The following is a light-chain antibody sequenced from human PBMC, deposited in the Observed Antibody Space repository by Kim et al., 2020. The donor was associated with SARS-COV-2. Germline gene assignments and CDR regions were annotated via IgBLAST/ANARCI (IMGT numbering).Light chain of an antibody. Sequence: KTVSIACTRSSGSIDSNYVHWYQQRPGSSPTTVICEDNQRPSGVPDRFSGSIDSSSNSASLTISGLKTEDEADYYCQSYDTNSHWVFGRDTQPT. V-gene: IGLV6-57*01. J-gene: IGLJ3*02. CDR2: EDN. CDR3: QSYDTNSHWV. CDR1: SGSIDSNY.